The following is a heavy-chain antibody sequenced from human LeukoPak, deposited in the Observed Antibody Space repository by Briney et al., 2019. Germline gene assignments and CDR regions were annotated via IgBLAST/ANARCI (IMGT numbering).Heavy chain of an antibody. CDR1: GGSISSSNW. CDR3: ARGWGYCSGGSCYFDY. Sequence: SETLSLTCAVSGGSISSSNWWSWVRQPPGKGLEWIGEIYHSGSTNYNLSLKSRVTISVDKSKNQFSLKLSSVTAADTAVYYCARGWGYCSGGSCYFDYWGQGTLVTVSS. V-gene: IGHV4-4*02. CDR2: IYHSGST. J-gene: IGHJ4*02. D-gene: IGHD2-15*01.